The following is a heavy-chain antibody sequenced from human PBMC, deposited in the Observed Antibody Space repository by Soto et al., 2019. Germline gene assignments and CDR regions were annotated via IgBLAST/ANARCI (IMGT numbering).Heavy chain of an antibody. J-gene: IGHJ6*02. V-gene: IGHV1-69*01. CDR3: ARSQVSSTNLDIYYYYYYGMDV. Sequence: QAQLVHSGAEVKKPGSSVKVSCKASGGTFSSYAISWVRQAPGQRLEWMGGIIPISETTNYAQKFQGRLTITADESKSTAYVELTSLRSEDTAVYYCARSQVSSTNLDIYYYYYYGMDVWGQWATVTVSS. CDR2: IIPISETT. D-gene: IGHD2-2*01. CDR1: GGTFSSYA.